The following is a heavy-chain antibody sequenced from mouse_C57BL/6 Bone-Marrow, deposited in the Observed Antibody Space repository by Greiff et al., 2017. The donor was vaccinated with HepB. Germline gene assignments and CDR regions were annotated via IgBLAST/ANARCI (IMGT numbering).Heavy chain of an antibody. CDR2: IRLKSDNYAT. D-gene: IGHD2-5*01. V-gene: IGHV6-3*01. CDR1: GFTFSNYW. Sequence: EVKLVESGGGLVQPGGSMKLSCVASGFTFSNYWMNWVRQSPEKGLEWVAQIRLKSDNYATHYAESVKGRFTISRDDSKSSVYLQMNNLRAEDTGIYYCTGTFYSKGYWGQGTTLTVSS. CDR3: TGTFYSKGY. J-gene: IGHJ2*01.